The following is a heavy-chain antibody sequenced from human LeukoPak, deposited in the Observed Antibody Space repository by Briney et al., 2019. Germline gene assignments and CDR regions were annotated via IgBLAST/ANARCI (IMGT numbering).Heavy chain of an antibody. D-gene: IGHD1-1*01. Sequence: SQTLSLTCTVSGGSISSGASDWGWIRQHPKRGLEWVGYINHSGSTYYNPSLGSRVTMSVDTSKNQLSLKLSSVTAADAAVYYWARDKEATGTFDFDSWGQGTLVTVSS. CDR3: ARDKEATGTFDFDS. V-gene: IGHV4-31*03. J-gene: IGHJ5*01. CDR1: GGSISSGASD. CDR2: INHSGST.